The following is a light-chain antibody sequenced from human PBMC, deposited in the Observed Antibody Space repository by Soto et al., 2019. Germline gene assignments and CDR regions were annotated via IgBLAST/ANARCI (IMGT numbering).Light chain of an antibody. Sequence: DIQMTQSPSTLSASVGDRVTITCRASQSISSWWAWYQQKPGKAPKLLIYDASSLERGVPSRFSGRGSGTEFTLTISSLQPDDFATYYCQQYNSYWTFGQGTKVEIK. CDR3: QQYNSYWT. CDR1: QSISSW. V-gene: IGKV1-5*01. J-gene: IGKJ1*01. CDR2: DAS.